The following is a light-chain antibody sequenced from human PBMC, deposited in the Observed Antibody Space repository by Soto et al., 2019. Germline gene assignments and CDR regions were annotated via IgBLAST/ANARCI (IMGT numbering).Light chain of an antibody. J-gene: IGLJ1*01. Sequence: QSALTQPASVSGSPGQSITISCTGTSSDVGGYNYVSWYQQHPGKAPKLMIYGVSDRPSGVSTRFSGSKSGNTASLTISGLLAEDEADYFCNSYTSSSTLYVFGTGTKLTVL. CDR3: NSYTSSSTLYV. CDR2: GVS. V-gene: IGLV2-14*01. CDR1: SSDVGGYNY.